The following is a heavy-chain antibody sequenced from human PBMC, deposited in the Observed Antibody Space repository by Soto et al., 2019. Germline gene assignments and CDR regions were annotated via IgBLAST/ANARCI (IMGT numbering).Heavy chain of an antibody. V-gene: IGHV1-8*01. Sequence: QVQLVQSGAEVKKPGASVKVSCKASGYTCTSYDINWVRQATGQGLEWMGWMNPNSGNTGYAQKFQGRVTMTRNTSIRTAYMELSSLRSEDTAVYYCARISNPSKVYGDYVYWGQGTLVTVSS. CDR2: MNPNSGNT. J-gene: IGHJ4*02. D-gene: IGHD4-17*01. CDR3: ARISNPSKVYGDYVY. CDR1: GYTCTSYD.